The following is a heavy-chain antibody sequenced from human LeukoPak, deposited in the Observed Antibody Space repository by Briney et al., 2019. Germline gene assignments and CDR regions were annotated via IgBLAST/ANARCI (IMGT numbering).Heavy chain of an antibody. V-gene: IGHV3-33*01. D-gene: IGHD4/OR15-4a*01. J-gene: IGHJ4*02. CDR1: GFTFSSYA. CDR3: ARDRGAPAKYDFDY. CDR2: IWYDGSSK. Sequence: GRSLRLSCAASGFTFSSYAMHWVRRAPGKGLQWVAVIWYDGSSKYYTDSVKGRFTISRDNSKNTLYVQMDSLRAEDTALYYCARDRGAPAKYDFDYWGQGTLVTVSS.